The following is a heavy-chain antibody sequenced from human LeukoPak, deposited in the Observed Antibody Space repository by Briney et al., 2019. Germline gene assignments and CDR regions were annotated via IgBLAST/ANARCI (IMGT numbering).Heavy chain of an antibody. V-gene: IGHV3-11*01. Sequence: GGSLRLSCAASGFTFSDYYMSWIRQAPGKGLEWVSYISSSGSTIYYADSVEGRFTISRDNAKNSLYLQMNSLRAEDTAVYYCARGRSWYEGDWFDPWGQGTLVTVSS. CDR1: GFTFSDYY. CDR3: ARGRSWYEGDWFDP. CDR2: ISSSGSTI. J-gene: IGHJ5*02. D-gene: IGHD6-13*01.